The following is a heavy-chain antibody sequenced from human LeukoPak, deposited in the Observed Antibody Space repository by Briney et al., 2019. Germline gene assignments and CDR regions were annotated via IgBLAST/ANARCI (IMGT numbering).Heavy chain of an antibody. CDR3: ARESGYSALSRFDY. D-gene: IGHD5-18*01. CDR1: GYTFTSYA. V-gene: IGHV1-3*01. Sequence: ASVKVSCKASGYTFTSYAMHWVRRAPGQRFEWMGWINAGNGNTKYSQKFQGRVTITRDTSASTAYMELSSLRSEDTAVYYCARESGYSALSRFDYWGQGTLVTVSS. J-gene: IGHJ4*02. CDR2: INAGNGNT.